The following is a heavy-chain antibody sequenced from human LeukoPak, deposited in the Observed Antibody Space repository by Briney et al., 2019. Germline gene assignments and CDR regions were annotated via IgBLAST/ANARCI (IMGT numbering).Heavy chain of an antibody. CDR1: GGTFSSYA. CDR2: IIPIFGTA. Sequence: ASVKVSCKASGGTFSSYAISWVRQAPGQGLEWMGGIIPIFGTANYAQKFQGRVRITTDESTSTAYMELSSLRSEDTAVYYCASKADVLLESLGAFDIWGQGTMVTVSS. J-gene: IGHJ3*02. V-gene: IGHV1-69*05. D-gene: IGHD3-10*01. CDR3: ASKADVLLESLGAFDI.